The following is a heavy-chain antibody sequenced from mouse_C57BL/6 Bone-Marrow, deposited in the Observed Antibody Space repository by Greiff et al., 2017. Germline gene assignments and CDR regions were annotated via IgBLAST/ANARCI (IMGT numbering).Heavy chain of an antibody. CDR1: GFTFSSYA. J-gene: IGHJ2*01. V-gene: IGHV5-4*01. D-gene: IGHD1-1*01. CDR2: ISDGGSYT. CDR3: ARDLYGSSYLRDY. Sequence: EVQRVESGGGLVKPGGSLKLSCAASGFTFSSYAMSWVRQTPEKRLEWVATISDGGSYTYYPDNVKGRFTISRDNAKNNLYLQMSHLKSEDTAMYYCARDLYGSSYLRDYWGQGTTLTVSS.